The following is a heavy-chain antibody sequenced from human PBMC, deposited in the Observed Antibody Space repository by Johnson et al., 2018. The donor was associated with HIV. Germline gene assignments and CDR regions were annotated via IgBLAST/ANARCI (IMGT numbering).Heavy chain of an antibody. CDR2: ISYDGRDA. V-gene: IGHV3-30*04. J-gene: IGHJ3*01. Sequence: QMLLVESGGGVVQPGTSLRLSCTASGFAFSSYALHWVRQAPGKGLEWVAVISYDGRDAYYADSVKGRFTSSRDNSKNTLYLQMDSLRAVDTAVFYCAKDRIRSTAPDTFDVWGQGTMVTVSS. CDR1: GFAFSSYA. D-gene: IGHD5-18*01. CDR3: AKDRIRSTAPDTFDV.